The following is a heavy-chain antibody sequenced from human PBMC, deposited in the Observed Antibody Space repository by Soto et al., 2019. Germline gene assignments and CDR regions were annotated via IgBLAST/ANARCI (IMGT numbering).Heavy chain of an antibody. CDR2: IYHSGST. CDR1: GGSISSSNW. V-gene: IGHV4-4*02. Sequence: SETLSLTCAVSGGSISSSNWWSWVRQPPGKGLEWIGEIYHSGSTNYNPSLKSRVTISVDKSKNQFSLKLSSVTAADTAVYYCARRPQSTIFGVVIKTPNPYYYYGMDVWGQGTTVT. D-gene: IGHD3-3*01. CDR3: ARRPQSTIFGVVIKTPNPYYYYGMDV. J-gene: IGHJ6*02.